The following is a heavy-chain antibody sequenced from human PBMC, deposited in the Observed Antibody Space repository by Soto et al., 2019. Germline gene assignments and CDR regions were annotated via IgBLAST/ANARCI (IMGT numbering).Heavy chain of an antibody. CDR1: GGSISSSSYY. V-gene: IGHV4-39*01. CDR2: IYYSGST. D-gene: IGHD6-6*01. J-gene: IGHJ3*02. Sequence: SETLSLTCTVSGGSISSSSYYWGWIRQPPGKGLEWIGSIYYSGSTYYNPSLKSRVTISVDTSKNQFSLKLSSVTAADTAVYYCESPIRGAARPGDFDIWGQGTMVTVSS. CDR3: ESPIRGAARPGDFDI.